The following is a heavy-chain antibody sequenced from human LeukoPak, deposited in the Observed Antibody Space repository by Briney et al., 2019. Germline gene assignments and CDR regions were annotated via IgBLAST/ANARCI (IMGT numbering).Heavy chain of an antibody. J-gene: IGHJ4*02. Sequence: GESLKISCKGSGYSFTSYWIGWVRQMPGKGLEWMGIIYPGDSDTKYSPSFQGQVTISADKSVSSAYLQWSSLKASDTAMHYCARRYYYDKSGYVYYFDYWGQGTLVTVSS. CDR3: ARRYYYDKSGYVYYFDY. D-gene: IGHD3-22*01. CDR2: IYPGDSDT. V-gene: IGHV5-51*01. CDR1: GYSFTSYW.